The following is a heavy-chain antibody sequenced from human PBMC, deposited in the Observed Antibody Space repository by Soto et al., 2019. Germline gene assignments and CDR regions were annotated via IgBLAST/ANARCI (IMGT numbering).Heavy chain of an antibody. D-gene: IGHD2-2*01. Sequence: QVQLVESGGGVVQPGRSLRLSCAASGFTFSSYGMHWVRQAPGKGLEWVAVIWYDGSNKYYADSVKGRFTISRDNSKNTLYLQMNGLRAEDTAVYYCARDSRYCSSTSCSLYYYYYMDVWGKGTTVTVSS. CDR3: ARDSRYCSSTSCSLYYYYYMDV. V-gene: IGHV3-33*01. CDR1: GFTFSSYG. CDR2: IWYDGSNK. J-gene: IGHJ6*03.